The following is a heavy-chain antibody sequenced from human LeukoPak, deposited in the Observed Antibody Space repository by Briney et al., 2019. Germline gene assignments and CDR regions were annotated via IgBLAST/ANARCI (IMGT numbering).Heavy chain of an antibody. V-gene: IGHV3-23*01. CDR1: GFTVSSNY. Sequence: GGSLRLSCAASGFTVSSNYMSWVRQAPGKGLEWVSAISGSGGSTYYADSVKGRFTISRDNSKNTLYLQMNSLRAEDTAVYYCAKERIVVVPAAIESWGQGTLVTVSS. CDR3: AKERIVVVPAAIES. J-gene: IGHJ4*02. D-gene: IGHD2-2*01. CDR2: ISGSGGST.